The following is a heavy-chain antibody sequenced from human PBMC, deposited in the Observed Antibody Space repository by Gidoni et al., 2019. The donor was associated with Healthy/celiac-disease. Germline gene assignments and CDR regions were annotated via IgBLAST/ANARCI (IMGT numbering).Heavy chain of an antibody. CDR3: ARRVLRNIYYYYYGMDV. V-gene: IGHV4-30-4*01. J-gene: IGHJ6*02. CDR2: IYYSGST. CDR1: GGPISSGADY. D-gene: IGHD2-15*01. Sequence: QVQLQESGPGLLKPSQTLSLTCSVSGGPISSGADYWSWIRQPPGKGLEWIGYIYYSGSTYYNPSLKSRVTISVDTSKNQFSLKLSSVTAADTAVYYCARRVLRNIYYYYYGMDVWGQGTTVTVSS.